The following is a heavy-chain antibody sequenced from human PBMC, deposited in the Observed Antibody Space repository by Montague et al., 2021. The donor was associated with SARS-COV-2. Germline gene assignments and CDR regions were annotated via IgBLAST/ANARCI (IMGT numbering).Heavy chain of an antibody. CDR1: GGSISSSSYF. CDR3: ARHLNYRDYGGDDY. D-gene: IGHD4-17*01. V-gene: IGHV4-39*01. CDR2: IYYSGGT. Sequence: SETLSLTCSVSGGSISSSSYFWGWTRQPPGKGLEWIGSIYYSGGTYSNSSLKSRVTISVDTSKNLFSLKLSSVTAADTAVYYCARHLNYRDYGGDDYWGQGTLVTVSS. J-gene: IGHJ4*02.